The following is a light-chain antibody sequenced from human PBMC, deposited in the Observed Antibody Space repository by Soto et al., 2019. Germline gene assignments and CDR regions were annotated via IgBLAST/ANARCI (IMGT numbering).Light chain of an antibody. CDR1: HDIRNY. Sequence: DIQMTQSQSSLSAAVGDRVTSTFQASHDIRNYLNWYQQKPGKAPKLLIYAASTLQSGVPSRFSGSGSGTDFTLTISSLQPEDFATYYCQQLNSYPHFGQGTRLEIK. V-gene: IGKV1-9*01. J-gene: IGKJ5*01. CDR2: AAS. CDR3: QQLNSYPH.